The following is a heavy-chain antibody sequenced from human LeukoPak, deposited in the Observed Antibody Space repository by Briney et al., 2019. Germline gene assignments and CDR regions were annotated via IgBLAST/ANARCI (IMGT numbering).Heavy chain of an antibody. CDR2: IVVGSGNT. D-gene: IGHD3-10*01. V-gene: IGHV1-58*01. CDR3: AGITMVRGVIPGSFDY. CDR1: GFTFTSSA. J-gene: IGHJ4*02. Sequence: ASVKVSCKASGFTFTSSAVQWVRQARGQRLEWIGWIVVGSGNTNYAQKFQERVTITRDMSTSTAYMELSSLRSEDTAVYYCAGITMVRGVIPGSFDYWGQGTLVTVSS.